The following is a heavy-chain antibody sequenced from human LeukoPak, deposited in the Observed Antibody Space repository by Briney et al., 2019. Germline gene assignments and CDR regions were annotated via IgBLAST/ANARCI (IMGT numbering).Heavy chain of an antibody. Sequence: SETLSLTCTVSGGSISSYYGSWIRQPPGKGLEWMGNIDYSGSTIYNPALKSRVTMSVDTSKNQFSLNLTSVTAADTAVYYCAREGKLTGYFGGLGFNYWGQGILVTVSS. V-gene: IGHV4-59*01. J-gene: IGHJ4*02. CDR1: GGSISSYY. CDR3: AREGKLTGYFGGLGFNY. CDR2: IDYSGST. D-gene: IGHD6-19*01.